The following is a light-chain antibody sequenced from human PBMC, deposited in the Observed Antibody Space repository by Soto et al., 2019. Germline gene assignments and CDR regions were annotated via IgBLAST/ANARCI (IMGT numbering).Light chain of an antibody. CDR2: EVN. J-gene: IGLJ2*01. Sequence: QSALTQPPSASGSPGQSVTISCTGTSSDVGHYNYVSWYQQHPGKAPKLMIYEVNNRPSGVPDRFSGSRSGNTASLTVSGLQAEDEASYYCSSHAGRNNYVIFGGGTKLTVL. CDR1: SSDVGHYNY. CDR3: SSHAGRNNYVI. V-gene: IGLV2-8*01.